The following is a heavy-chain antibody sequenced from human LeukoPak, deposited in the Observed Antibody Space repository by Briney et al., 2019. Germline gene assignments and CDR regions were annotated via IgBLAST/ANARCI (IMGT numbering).Heavy chain of an antibody. CDR3: AMKAVPRPRLHDAFDF. CDR1: GFTFSSYS. V-gene: IGHV3-21*04. D-gene: IGHD5-24*01. Sequence: GGSLRHSCAASGFTFSSYSMNWVRQAPGKGLGWVSSISSSSSYIYYADSVKGRFTISRDNAKNSLYLQMNSLRADDTAVYYCAMKAVPRPRLHDAFDFWGQGTVVSVSS. CDR2: ISSSSSYI. J-gene: IGHJ3*01.